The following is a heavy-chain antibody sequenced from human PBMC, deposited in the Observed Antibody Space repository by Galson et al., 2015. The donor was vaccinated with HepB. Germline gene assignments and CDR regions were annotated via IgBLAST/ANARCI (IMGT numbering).Heavy chain of an antibody. D-gene: IGHD6-13*01. Sequence: SLRLSCAASGFTFSSYAMHWVRQAPGKGLEWVAVISYDGSNKYYADSVKGRFTISRDNSKNTLYLQMNSLRAEDTAVYYCARDLWIVAAAGTLDYWGQGTLVTVSS. CDR3: ARDLWIVAAAGTLDY. CDR2: ISYDGSNK. J-gene: IGHJ4*02. V-gene: IGHV3-30-3*01. CDR1: GFTFSSYA.